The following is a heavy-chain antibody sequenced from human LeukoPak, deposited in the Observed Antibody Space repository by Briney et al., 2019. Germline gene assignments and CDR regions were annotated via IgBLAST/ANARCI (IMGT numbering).Heavy chain of an antibody. CDR3: ARDEGYCSGGSCYSNY. CDR2: ISSSSSYT. V-gene: IGHV3-11*06. J-gene: IGHJ4*02. Sequence: GGSLRLSCAASGFTFSGHYMSWIRQAPGKGLEWVSYISSSSSYTNSADSVKGRFTISRDNAKNSLYLQMNSLRAEDTAVYYCARDEGYCSGGSCYSNYWGQGTLVTVSS. D-gene: IGHD2-15*01. CDR1: GFTFSGHY.